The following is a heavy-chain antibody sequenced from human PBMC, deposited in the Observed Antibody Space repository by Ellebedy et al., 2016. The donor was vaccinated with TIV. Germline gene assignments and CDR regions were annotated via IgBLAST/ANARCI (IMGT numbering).Heavy chain of an antibody. CDR2: MNPNTGNT. CDR1: GYTFTDYD. J-gene: IGHJ5*02. Sequence: ASVKVSXXASGYTFTDYDINWVRQASGQGLEWMGWMNPNTGNTGSAQKFQGRVTMTRHTSINTAYVELSSLRSEDTAVYYCARTTRLVRGVIEFDPWGQGTLVTVSS. D-gene: IGHD3-10*01. V-gene: IGHV1-8*01. CDR3: ARTTRLVRGVIEFDP.